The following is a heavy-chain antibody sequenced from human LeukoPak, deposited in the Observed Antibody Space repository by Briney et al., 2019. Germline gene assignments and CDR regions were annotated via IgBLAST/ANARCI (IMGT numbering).Heavy chain of an antibody. Sequence: SETLSLTCTVSGGSISSYYWSWIRQPPGKGLEWIGYIYYSGSTNYNPSLKSRVTISVDTSKNQFSLKLSSVTAADTAVYYCARTKYDILTGYYNLWYFDYWGQGTLVTVSS. CDR1: GGSISSYY. D-gene: IGHD3-9*01. J-gene: IGHJ4*02. CDR3: ARTKYDILTGYYNLWYFDY. V-gene: IGHV4-59*01. CDR2: IYYSGST.